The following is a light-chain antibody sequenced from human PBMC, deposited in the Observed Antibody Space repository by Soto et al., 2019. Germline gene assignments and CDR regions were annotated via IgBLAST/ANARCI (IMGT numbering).Light chain of an antibody. CDR2: GAS. J-gene: IGKJ5*01. V-gene: IGKV3-20*01. CDR3: QQYGGSPIT. CDR1: QSVSRR. Sequence: EVVLTQSPGTLSLSPGGRATLSCRASQSVSRRLAWYQQRPGQSPRLLISGASMRASGVPVRFIGSGSGTDFTLTITGLEPEDFAVYYCQQYGGSPITFGLGTRVEIK.